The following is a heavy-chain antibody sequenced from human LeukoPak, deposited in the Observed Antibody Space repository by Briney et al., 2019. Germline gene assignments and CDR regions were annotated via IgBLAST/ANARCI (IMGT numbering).Heavy chain of an antibody. V-gene: IGHV3-74*01. CDR3: AREGYSYGEYDY. J-gene: IGHJ4*02. Sequence: GGSLRLSCAASGFTFSSYWMHWVRQAPGKGLVWVSRINSDGSSTSYADSVKGRFTISRDNAKNSLYLQMNSLRAEDTAVYYCAREGYSYGEYDYWGQGTLVTVSS. CDR2: INSDGSST. D-gene: IGHD5-18*01. CDR1: GFTFSSYW.